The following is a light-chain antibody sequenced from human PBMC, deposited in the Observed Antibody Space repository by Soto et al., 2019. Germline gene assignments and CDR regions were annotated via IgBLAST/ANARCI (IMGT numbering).Light chain of an antibody. Sequence: EIVMTQSPATLSVSPGERATLSCRASQSVSHNYLAWYQQKPGQAPRLLIYGASNRATGIPDRFSGSGSGTDFTLTISRLEPEDSAVYYCQQYGSSGTFGQGHKVDIK. V-gene: IGKV3-20*01. CDR2: GAS. CDR3: QQYGSSGT. CDR1: QSVSHNY. J-gene: IGKJ1*01.